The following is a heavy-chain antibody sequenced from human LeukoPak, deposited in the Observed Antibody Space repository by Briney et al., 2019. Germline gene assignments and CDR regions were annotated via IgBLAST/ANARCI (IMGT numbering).Heavy chain of an antibody. CDR1: GFTVSSNY. V-gene: IGHV3-66*01. CDR3: ARDRVVTASARDAFDI. D-gene: IGHD2-21*02. Sequence: GGSPRLSCAASGFTVSSNYMSWVRQAPGKGLEWVSVIYSGGSTYYADSVKGRFTISRDNSKNTLYLQMNSLRAEDTAVYYCARDRVVTASARDAFDIWGQGTMVTVSS. CDR2: IYSGGST. J-gene: IGHJ3*02.